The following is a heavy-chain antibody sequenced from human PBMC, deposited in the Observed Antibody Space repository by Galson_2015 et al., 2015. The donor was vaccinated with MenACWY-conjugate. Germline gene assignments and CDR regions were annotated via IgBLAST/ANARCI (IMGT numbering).Heavy chain of an antibody. V-gene: IGHV3-15*07. CDR2: IKSKTNDETT. J-gene: IGHJ4*02. CDR1: GFTFSNAW. D-gene: IGHD4-11*01. Sequence: SLRLSCAASGFTFSNAWMNWVRQAPGKGLEWVGRIKSKTNDETTDYAAPVKGRFTISRDDSKDTLYLQMNSLKTEDTAVYHCTTVTYTKVTTRNDYWGQGTLVTVSS. CDR3: TTVTYTKVTTRNDY.